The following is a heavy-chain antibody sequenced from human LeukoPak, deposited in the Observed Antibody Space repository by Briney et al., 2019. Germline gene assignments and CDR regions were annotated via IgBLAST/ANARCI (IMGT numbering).Heavy chain of an antibody. V-gene: IGHV4-59*01. D-gene: IGHD6-19*01. CDR2: IYYSGST. CDR1: GGSISSYY. Sequence: RTSETLSLTCTVSGGSISSYYWSWIRQPPGKGLEWIGYIYYSGSTNYNPSLKSRVTISVDTSKNQFSLKLSSVTAADTAVYYCAGIAVATFDPWGQGTLVTVSS. CDR3: AGIAVATFDP. J-gene: IGHJ5*02.